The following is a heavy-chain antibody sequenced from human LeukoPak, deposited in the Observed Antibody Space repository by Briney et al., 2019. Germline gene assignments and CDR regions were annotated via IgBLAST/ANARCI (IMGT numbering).Heavy chain of an antibody. J-gene: IGHJ4*02. CDR3: AKELTTERTPGVDS. V-gene: IGHV3-23*01. Sequence: PGGSLRLSCAASGLTFSSYAMSWVRQAPGKGLEWVSAISGSSGHTYYADSVKGRFTISRDNSKNTLYLQMNSLRAEDTAVYFCAKELTTERTPGVDSWGQGTLVTVSS. CDR2: ISGSSGHT. D-gene: IGHD4-17*01. CDR1: GLTFSSYA.